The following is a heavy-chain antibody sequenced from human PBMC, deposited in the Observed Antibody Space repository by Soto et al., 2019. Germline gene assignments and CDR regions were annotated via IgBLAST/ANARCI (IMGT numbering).Heavy chain of an antibody. CDR3: ARRGDGDYPKAYWYFDL. CDR2: IYYSGST. CDR1: GGSISSGGYY. Sequence: PSETLSLTCTVSGGSISSGGYYWSWIRQHPGKGLEWIGYIYYSGSTYYNPSLKSRVTISVDTSKNQFSLKLSSVTAADTAVYYCARRGDGDYPKAYWYFDLWGRGTLVTVSS. J-gene: IGHJ2*01. D-gene: IGHD4-17*01. V-gene: IGHV4-31*03.